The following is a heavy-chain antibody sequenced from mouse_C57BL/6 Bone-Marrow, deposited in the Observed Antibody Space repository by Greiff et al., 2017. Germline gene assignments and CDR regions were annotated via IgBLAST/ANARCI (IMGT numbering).Heavy chain of an antibody. CDR1: GYTFTSYW. J-gene: IGHJ3*01. Sequence: QVQLKQPGAELVKPGASVKLSCKASGYTFTSYWMQWVKQRPGQGLEWIGELDPSDSYTNYNPKFPGKATLTVDTSSSTAYMQLSSLTSEDSAVXDCARGGNGYDVCAYWGQGTLVTVSA. CDR3: ARGGNGYDVCAY. CDR2: LDPSDSYT. V-gene: IGHV1-50*01. D-gene: IGHD2-2*01.